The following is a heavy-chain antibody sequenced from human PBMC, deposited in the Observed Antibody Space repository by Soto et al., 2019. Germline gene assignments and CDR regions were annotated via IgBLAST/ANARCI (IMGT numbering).Heavy chain of an antibody. CDR2: IYYSGST. CDR3: VRVSGDYGDYTNWFDP. V-gene: IGHV4-30-4*01. Sequence: PSETLSLTCTVSCRPISSGDYYWSWIRQPPGKGLEWIGYIYYSGSTYYNPSLKSRVTISVDTSKNQFSLKLSSVTAADTAVYYCVRVSGDYGDYTNWFDPWGQGFLVTV. CDR1: CRPISSGDYY. J-gene: IGHJ5*02. D-gene: IGHD4-17*01.